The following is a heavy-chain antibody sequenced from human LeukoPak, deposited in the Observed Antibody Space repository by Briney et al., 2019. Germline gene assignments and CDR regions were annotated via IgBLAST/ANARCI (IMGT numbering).Heavy chain of an antibody. CDR2: IYYTGST. J-gene: IGHJ4*02. CDR1: GGSISSGGYY. V-gene: IGHV4-31*03. CDR3: ARGSARMVANPLFDY. D-gene: IGHD5-12*01. Sequence: SQTLSLTCTVSGGSISSGGYYWSWIRQHPGKGLEWIGFIYYTGSTNYNPSLKGRVTISVDTSKNQFSLKLSSVTAADTAVYYCARGSARMVANPLFDYWGQGTLVTVSS.